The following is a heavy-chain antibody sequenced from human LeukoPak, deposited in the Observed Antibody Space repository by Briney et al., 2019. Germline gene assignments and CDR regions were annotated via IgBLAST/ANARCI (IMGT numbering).Heavy chain of an antibody. CDR1: GGSISSYY. CDR2: IYYSGST. J-gene: IGHJ5*02. V-gene: IGHV4-59*12. D-gene: IGHD3-10*01. Sequence: SETLSLTCTVSGGSISSYYWSWIRQPPGKGLEWIGYIYYSGSTNYNPSLKSRVTMSVDTSKNQFSLKLSSVTAADTAVYYCARDRYYYGSDPTWWFDPWGQGTLVTVSS. CDR3: ARDRYYYGSDPTWWFDP.